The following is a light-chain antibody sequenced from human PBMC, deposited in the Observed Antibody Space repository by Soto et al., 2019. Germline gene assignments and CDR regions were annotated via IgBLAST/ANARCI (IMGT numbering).Light chain of an antibody. Sequence: DIQMTQSPSTLSASVGDRVTITGRASQSINNRLAWYQQMPGKAPNLLIYDASSLESGVPSRFLASGSQTEFTLAISGLQPDDLAPYYCQQFIDGWTVVQGTKVDIK. CDR3: QQFIDGWT. CDR1: QSINNR. J-gene: IGKJ1*01. CDR2: DAS. V-gene: IGKV1-5*01.